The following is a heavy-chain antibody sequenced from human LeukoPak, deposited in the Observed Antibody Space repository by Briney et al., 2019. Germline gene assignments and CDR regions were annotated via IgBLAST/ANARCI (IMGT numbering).Heavy chain of an antibody. Sequence: PGGSLRLSCAASGFTFSNYAMNWVRQAPGKGLEWVSAISGTAGSTYYADSVKGRFTISRDNSKNTLYLQMNSLRAEDTAVYYCAQDKYSYGFGPFDYWGQGTLVTASS. CDR3: AQDKYSYGFGPFDY. D-gene: IGHD5-18*01. V-gene: IGHV3-23*01. CDR2: ISGTAGST. CDR1: GFTFSNYA. J-gene: IGHJ4*02.